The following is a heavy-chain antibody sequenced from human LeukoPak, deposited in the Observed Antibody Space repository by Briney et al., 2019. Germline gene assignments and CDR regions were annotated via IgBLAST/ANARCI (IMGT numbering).Heavy chain of an antibody. D-gene: IGHD4-23*01. Sequence: GGSLRLSCAASGFTFSSYAMSWVRQAPGKGLEWVSAISDSGGSTYYADSVKGRFTISRDNSKNTLYLQMNSLRAEDTAVYYCAKVDYGGNSRDYWGQGTLVTVSS. CDR2: ISDSGGST. V-gene: IGHV3-23*01. J-gene: IGHJ4*02. CDR3: AKVDYGGNSRDY. CDR1: GFTFSSYA.